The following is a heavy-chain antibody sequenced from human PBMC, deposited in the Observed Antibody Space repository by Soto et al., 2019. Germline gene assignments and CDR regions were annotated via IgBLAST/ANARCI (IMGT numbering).Heavy chain of an antibody. CDR1: GFAFNTFW. V-gene: IGHV3-74*01. CDR2: VDSDGTST. Sequence: GGSLRLSCAASGFAFNTFWMHWVRQPPGKGPVWVSRVDSDGTSTIYADSVKGRFTISRDNAKNMVYLQMNSLRVEDTGIYYCARAPTIFGVLWGQGTLVTVSS. D-gene: IGHD3-3*01. CDR3: ARAPTIFGVL. J-gene: IGHJ4*02.